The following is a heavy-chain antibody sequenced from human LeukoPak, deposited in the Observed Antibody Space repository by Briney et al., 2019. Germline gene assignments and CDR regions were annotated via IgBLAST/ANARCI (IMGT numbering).Heavy chain of an antibody. CDR2: INKDGSEK. Sequence: GGSLRLSCAASTFTFTSYWMSWVRQAPGEGLEWVAKINKDGSEKYYVDSVKGRFTISRDNAKNSLYLQMNNLRAEDTAVYYCARDRTGNNDFWSGYTTFFDYWGQGTLVTVSS. J-gene: IGHJ4*02. V-gene: IGHV3-7*01. CDR3: ARDRTGNNDFWSGYTTFFDY. CDR1: TFTFTSYW. D-gene: IGHD3-3*01.